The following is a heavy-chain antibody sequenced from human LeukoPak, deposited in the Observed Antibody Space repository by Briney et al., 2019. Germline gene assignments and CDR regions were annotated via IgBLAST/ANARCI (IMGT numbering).Heavy chain of an antibody. J-gene: IGHJ5*02. CDR3: ARDAITMVRGVRENWFDP. Sequence: ASVPVSCKASGCTFSSYAISWLRQAPGQGLEWMGGIIPIFGTANYAQKSQGRVTITADEFTSTAYMELRRLRSEDTAVYYWARDAITMVRGVRENWFDPWGQGTLVTVSS. D-gene: IGHD3-10*01. CDR2: IIPIFGTA. CDR1: GCTFSSYA. V-gene: IGHV1-69*13.